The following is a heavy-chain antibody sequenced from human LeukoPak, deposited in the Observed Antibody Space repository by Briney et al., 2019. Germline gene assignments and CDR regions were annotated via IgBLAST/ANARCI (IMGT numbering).Heavy chain of an antibody. D-gene: IGHD1-26*01. J-gene: IGHJ6*03. CDR1: GFTFSSYG. Sequence: GGSLRLSCAASGFTFSSYGMHWVRQAPGKGLEWVAVISYDGSNKYYADSVKGRFTISRDNSKNTLYLQLNSLRVEDTAVYYCAKNRGAGSHYYYHMNVWGKGTTVTVSS. V-gene: IGHV3-30*18. CDR3: AKNRGAGSHYYYHMNV. CDR2: ISYDGSNK.